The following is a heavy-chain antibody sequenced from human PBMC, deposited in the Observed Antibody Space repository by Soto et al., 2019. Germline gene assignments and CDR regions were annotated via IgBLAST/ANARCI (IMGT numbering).Heavy chain of an antibody. D-gene: IGHD1-1*01. Sequence: QVQLVESGGGVVQPGRSLRLSCAASGFTFSSYGMHWVRQAPGKGLEWVAVISYDGSNKYYADSVKGRFTISRDNSKNTLYLQMNSLRAEDTXVYYCXKXXQLXRLXVXXXYYYYMDVWGKGTTVTVSS. CDR3: XKXXQLXRLXVXXXYYYYMDV. V-gene: IGHV3-30*18. CDR2: ISYDGSNK. CDR1: GFTFSSYG. J-gene: IGHJ6*03.